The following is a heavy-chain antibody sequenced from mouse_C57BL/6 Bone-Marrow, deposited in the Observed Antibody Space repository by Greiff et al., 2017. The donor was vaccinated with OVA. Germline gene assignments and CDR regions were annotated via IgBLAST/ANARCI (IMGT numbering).Heavy chain of an antibody. CDR2: IDPSDSET. V-gene: IGHV1-61*01. CDR1: GYTFTSYW. J-gene: IGHJ3*01. CDR3: ARLAVTGFAY. D-gene: IGHD3-3*01. Sequence: QVQLQQPGAELVRPGSSVKLSCKASGYTFTSYWMDWVKQMPGQGLEWIGNIDPSDSETPYNQKFKDKATLPVDKPSSTAYMQLSSLTSEDSAVYYGARLAVTGFAYWGQGTLVTVSA.